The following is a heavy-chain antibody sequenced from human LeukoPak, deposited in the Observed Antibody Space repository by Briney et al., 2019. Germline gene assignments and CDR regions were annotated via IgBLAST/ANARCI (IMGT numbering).Heavy chain of an antibody. CDR1: GYTFTSYD. Sequence: ASVKVSCKASGYTFTSYDINWVRQATGQGLEWMGWMNPNSGNTGYAQKFQGSVTMTRNTSVSTAYMELSSLRSEDTAVYYCARGQSSDGYGSGPDFDYWGQGTLVTVSS. CDR3: ARGQSSDGYGSGPDFDY. CDR2: MNPNSGNT. D-gene: IGHD3-10*01. V-gene: IGHV1-8*01. J-gene: IGHJ4*02.